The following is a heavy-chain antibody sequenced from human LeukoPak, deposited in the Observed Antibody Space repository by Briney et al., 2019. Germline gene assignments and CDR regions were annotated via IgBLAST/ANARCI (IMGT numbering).Heavy chain of an antibody. J-gene: IGHJ6*03. CDR1: GVSISSSNW. CDR2: IYHSGST. V-gene: IGHV4-4*02. D-gene: IGHD3-3*01. CDR3: ASHEWYLWSGYYRGTSGCYYYMDV. Sequence: SGTLSFTSAGYGVSISSSNWWRRVREPPGKGLEWIGEIYHSGSTNYNPSLKSPVTISVDTSTNQFSLKLSSVTAADTAVYYCASHEWYLWSGYYRGTSGCYYYMDVWGKGTTVTVSS.